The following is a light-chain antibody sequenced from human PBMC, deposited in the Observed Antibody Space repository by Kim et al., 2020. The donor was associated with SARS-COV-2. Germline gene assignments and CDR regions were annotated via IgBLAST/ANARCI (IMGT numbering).Light chain of an antibody. V-gene: IGKV3-15*01. CDR3: QQYDNWPLT. J-gene: IGKJ4*01. CDR1: QSLSND. Sequence: PGERAPLSCMASQSLSNDLAWYQQKPGQAPRLLIYGASTRATGIPARFSASESGTEFTLTISSLQSEDFAVYYCQQYDNWPLTFGGGTKVDIK. CDR2: GAS.